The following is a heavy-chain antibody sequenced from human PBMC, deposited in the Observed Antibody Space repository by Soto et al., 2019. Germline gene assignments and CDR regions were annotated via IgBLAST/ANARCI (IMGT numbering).Heavy chain of an antibody. J-gene: IGHJ4*02. Sequence: QVQLVESGGGVVQPGRSLRLSCATSGFTFSTYGMHWVRQAPGKGLEWVAVIWYDGSNKYYADSVKGRFTISRDNSKNTLYLQMNSLRAEDTAEYYCARVAFYFGSGSYSTHFDYWGQGTLVTVSS. CDR3: ARVAFYFGSGSYSTHFDY. CDR1: GFTFSTYG. V-gene: IGHV3-33*01. D-gene: IGHD3-10*01. CDR2: IWYDGSNK.